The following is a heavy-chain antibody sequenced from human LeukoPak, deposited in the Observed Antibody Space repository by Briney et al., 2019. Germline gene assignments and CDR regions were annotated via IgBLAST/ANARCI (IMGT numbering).Heavy chain of an antibody. CDR3: ATAYYYDSSGYYSYYFDY. V-gene: IGHV1-24*01. CDR2: FDPEDGET. D-gene: IGHD3-22*01. J-gene: IGHJ4*02. Sequence: ASVKVSCKVSGSTLTELSMHWVRQAPGKGLEWMGGFDPEDGETIYAQKFQGRVTMTEDTSTDTAYMELSSLRSEDTAVYYCATAYYYDSSGYYSYYFDYWGQGTLVTVSS. CDR1: GSTLTELS.